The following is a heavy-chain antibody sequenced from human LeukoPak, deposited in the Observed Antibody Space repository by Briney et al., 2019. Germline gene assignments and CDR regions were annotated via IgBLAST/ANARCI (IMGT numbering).Heavy chain of an antibody. Sequence: GGSLRLSCAASDSSFRSHDMSWVRRTLEKGLEWVSSIAADGASWYADSVRGRFTISRDRSQNTLYLQMNSLRADDTAIYYCAKGPNFGSWRAVDYWGQGSLVTVSS. CDR1: DSSFRSHD. V-gene: IGHV3-23*01. J-gene: IGHJ4*02. CDR2: IAADGAS. CDR3: AKGPNFGSWRAVDY. D-gene: IGHD3-10*01.